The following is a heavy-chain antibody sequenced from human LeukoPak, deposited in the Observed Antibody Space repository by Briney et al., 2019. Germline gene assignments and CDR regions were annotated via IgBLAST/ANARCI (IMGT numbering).Heavy chain of an antibody. CDR2: ISGSGGST. Sequence: GGSLRLSCAASGFTFSNYAMSWVRQAPGKGLEWVSTISGSGGSTYYADSVKGRFTISRDNSKNTLYLQMNSLGAEDTAVYYCAKDQVWLNDAFDIWGQGTMVTVSS. D-gene: IGHD5-24*01. CDR1: GFTFSNYA. J-gene: IGHJ3*02. V-gene: IGHV3-23*01. CDR3: AKDQVWLNDAFDI.